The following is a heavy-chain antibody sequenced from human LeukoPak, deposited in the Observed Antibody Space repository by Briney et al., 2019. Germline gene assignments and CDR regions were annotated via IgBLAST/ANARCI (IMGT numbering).Heavy chain of an antibody. CDR2: ISGSGGST. CDR3: ATADYYDSSGYYRGSDY. D-gene: IGHD3-22*01. CDR1: GFTFSSYA. V-gene: IGHV3-23*01. Sequence: GSLRLSCAASGFTFSSYAMSWVRQAPGKGLEWVSAISGSGGSTYYADSVKGRFTISRDNSKNTLYLQMNSLRAEDTAVYYCATADYYDSSGYYRGSDYWGQGTLVTVSS. J-gene: IGHJ4*02.